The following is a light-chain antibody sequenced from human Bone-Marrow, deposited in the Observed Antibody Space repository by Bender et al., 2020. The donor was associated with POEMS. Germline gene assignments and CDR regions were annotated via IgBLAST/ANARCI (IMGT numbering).Light chain of an antibody. J-gene: IGLJ3*02. CDR2: SDN. CDR3: ASWVAGLSGGV. CDR1: NSNIGTNA. Sequence: QSVLTQPPSASGTPGQRVTISCSGSNSNIGTNAVNWYQQFPGKAPKHLIVSDNQRPSGVPARFYAFKSGTSASLAISWLQSDDDAVYYCASWVAGLSGGVFGGETKLTV. V-gene: IGLV1-44*01.